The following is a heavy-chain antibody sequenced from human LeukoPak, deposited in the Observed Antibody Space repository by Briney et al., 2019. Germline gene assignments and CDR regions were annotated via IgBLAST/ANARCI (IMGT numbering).Heavy chain of an antibody. J-gene: IGHJ3*02. Sequence: SGGSLRLSCAASGFTFSSYSMNWVRQAPGKGLEWVSYISSSSSTIYYADSVKGRFTISRDNAKNSLYLQMNSLRAEDTAVYYCARGPDAFDIWGQGTMVTVSS. V-gene: IGHV3-48*01. CDR1: GFTFSSYS. CDR3: ARGPDAFDI. CDR2: ISSSSSTI.